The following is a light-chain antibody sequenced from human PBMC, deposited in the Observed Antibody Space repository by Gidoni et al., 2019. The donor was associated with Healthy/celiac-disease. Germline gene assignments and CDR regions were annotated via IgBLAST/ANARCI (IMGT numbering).Light chain of an antibody. V-gene: IGKV1-33*01. Sequence: DIQMTQSTSSLSASVGDRVTITCQASQDISNYLNWYQQKPGKAPKLLIYDASNLETGVPSRFSGSGSWTDFTFTISSLQPEDIATYSFQQYDNLPLTFGGGTKVEIK. CDR3: QQYDNLPLT. CDR1: QDISNY. J-gene: IGKJ4*01. CDR2: DAS.